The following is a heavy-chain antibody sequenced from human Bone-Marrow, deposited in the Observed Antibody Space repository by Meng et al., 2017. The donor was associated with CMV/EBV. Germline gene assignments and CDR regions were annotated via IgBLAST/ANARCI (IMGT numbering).Heavy chain of an antibody. CDR1: GGSFSGYY. CDR3: ARGHGKKLGLYYYYYGMDV. D-gene: IGHD7-27*01. Sequence: GSLRLSCAVYGGSFSGYYWSWIRQPPGKGLEWIGEINHSGSTNYNPSLKSRVTISVDTSKNQFSLKLSSVTAADTAEYYCARGHGKKLGLYYYYYGMDVWGQGTTVTVSS. V-gene: IGHV4-34*01. CDR2: INHSGST. J-gene: IGHJ6*02.